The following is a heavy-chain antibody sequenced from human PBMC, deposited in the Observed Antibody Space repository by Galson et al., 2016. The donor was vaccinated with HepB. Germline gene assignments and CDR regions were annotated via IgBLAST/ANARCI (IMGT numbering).Heavy chain of an antibody. J-gene: IGHJ6*02. V-gene: IGHV1-24*01. CDR1: GYTLTELS. CDR2: FDPEDVET. CDR3: ATHSGGTYYTYYGMDV. Sequence: SVKVSCKVSGYTLTELSMHWVRQAPGKGLEWMGGFDPEDVETIYAQTFQGRVTMTEDTSTDTAYMELSSLRSEDTAVYYCATHSGGTYYTYYGMDVWGQGTTVTVSS. D-gene: IGHD1-26*01.